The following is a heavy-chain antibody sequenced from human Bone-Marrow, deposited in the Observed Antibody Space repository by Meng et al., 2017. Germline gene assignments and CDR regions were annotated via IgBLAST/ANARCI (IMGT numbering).Heavy chain of an antibody. J-gene: IGHJ5*02. CDR1: GGTFSSYA. CDR2: IIPIFGTA. V-gene: IGHV1-69*13. D-gene: IGHD1-26*01. Sequence: VQLVQSGAEGKKPGASGKVSCKASGGTFSSYAISWVRQAPGQGLEWMGGIIPIFGTANYAQKFQGRVTITADESTSTAYMELSSLRSEDTAVYYCAREPGPRVGWFDPWGQGTLVTVSS. CDR3: AREPGPRVGWFDP.